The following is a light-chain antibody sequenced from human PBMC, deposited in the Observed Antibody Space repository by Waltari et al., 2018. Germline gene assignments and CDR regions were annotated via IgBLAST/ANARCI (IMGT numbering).Light chain of an antibody. CDR1: QSVSRD. V-gene: IGKV3-11*01. Sequence: EIVLTQSPATLSLSPGERASLSCRASQSVSRDLAWYRQKPGQAPRLLIFDASIRATGTPARFSGSGSGTDFTLTISSLDSEDFASYYCQQRRDWPLTFGGGTKVEIK. CDR3: QQRRDWPLT. CDR2: DAS. J-gene: IGKJ4*01.